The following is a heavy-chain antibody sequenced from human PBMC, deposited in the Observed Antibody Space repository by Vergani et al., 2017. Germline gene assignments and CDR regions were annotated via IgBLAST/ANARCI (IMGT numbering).Heavy chain of an antibody. J-gene: IGHJ4*02. CDR2: IYPAVSDT. D-gene: IGHD1-1*01. Sequence: EVELVQSGPEMRKPGESMKISCKGSEYSFGNYWIGWVRQMPGKGLEWMGIIYPAVSDTRYSPSFQGQVTISADKSISTAFLQWDSLKASDTALYYCARHTTCTDSWGQGTLVTVSS. CDR3: ARHTTCTDS. CDR1: EYSFGNYW. V-gene: IGHV5-51*01.